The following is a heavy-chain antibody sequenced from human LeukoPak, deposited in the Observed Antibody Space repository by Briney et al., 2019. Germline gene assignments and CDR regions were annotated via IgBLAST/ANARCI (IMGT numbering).Heavy chain of an antibody. V-gene: IGHV3-30*18. D-gene: IGHD5-18*01. CDR2: ISYDGSNK. J-gene: IGHJ4*02. CDR1: GFTFSSYG. Sequence: PGRSLRLSCAASGFTFSSYGMHWVRQAPGKGLEWVAVISYDGSNKYYADSVKGRFTISRDNSKNTLYLQMNSLRAEDTAVYYCAKASYGILYYFDYWGQGALVTVSS. CDR3: AKASYGILYYFDY.